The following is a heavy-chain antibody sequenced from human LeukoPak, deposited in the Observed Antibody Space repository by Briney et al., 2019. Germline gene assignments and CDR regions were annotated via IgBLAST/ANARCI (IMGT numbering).Heavy chain of an antibody. V-gene: IGHV3-23*01. CDR2: ISGSGGST. CDR1: GFTFSSYA. J-gene: IGHJ3*02. D-gene: IGHD6-19*01. Sequence: TGGSLRLSCAASGFTFSSYAMSWVRQAPGKGLEWVSAISGSGGSTYYADSVKGRFTISRDNSKNTLYLQMNSLRAEDTAVYYCAKYLRQWLVPVGAFDIWGQGTMVTVSS. CDR3: AKYLRQWLVPVGAFDI.